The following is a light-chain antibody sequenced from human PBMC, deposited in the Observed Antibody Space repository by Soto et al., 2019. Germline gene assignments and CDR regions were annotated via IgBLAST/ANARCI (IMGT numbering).Light chain of an antibody. CDR1: QSLLHKNGFNY. V-gene: IGKV2-28*01. J-gene: IGKJ2*01. CDR3: QQALQTSY. Sequence: DVVMTQSPLSLPVTPGEPASISCRSSQSLLHKNGFNYLDWYLQKPGQSPQLLIYLGSTRASGVPDRFSGSGLGTDFTLKISRVEAEDVGLYYCQQALQTSYFGQGNKLEIK. CDR2: LGS.